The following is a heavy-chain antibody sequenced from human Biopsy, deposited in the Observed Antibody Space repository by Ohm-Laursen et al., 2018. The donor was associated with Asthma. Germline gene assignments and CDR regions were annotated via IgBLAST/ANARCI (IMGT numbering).Heavy chain of an antibody. D-gene: IGHD2-2*01. CDR3: ARKAGSCISKTCYSLDF. J-gene: IGHJ6*02. Sequence: GASVKVSCKSLGGTFNTYVIGWVRQAPGQRLEWMGWINSVFGTTTYPQKFQDRVTITAEDSTSTVYMELSSLGSEDTAVYYCARKAGSCISKTCYSLDFWGQGTMVTVSS. V-gene: IGHV1-69*01. CDR1: GGTFNTYV. CDR2: INSVFGTT.